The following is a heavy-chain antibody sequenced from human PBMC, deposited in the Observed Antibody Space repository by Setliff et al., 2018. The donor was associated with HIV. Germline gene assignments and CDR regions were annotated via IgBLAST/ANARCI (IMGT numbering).Heavy chain of an antibody. D-gene: IGHD2-21*01. V-gene: IGHV4-31*03. Sequence: SETLSLTCTVSGGSISSGGYYWNWIRQHPGKGLEWIGYIFYNENTQYDPSLKSRVSMSVDTSKNQFSLNLRTVTAADTAIYFCARGRPFGKFVDYFDSWGQGKLVTVPQ. CDR1: GGSISSGGYY. J-gene: IGHJ4*02. CDR2: IFYNENT. CDR3: ARGRPFGKFVDYFDS.